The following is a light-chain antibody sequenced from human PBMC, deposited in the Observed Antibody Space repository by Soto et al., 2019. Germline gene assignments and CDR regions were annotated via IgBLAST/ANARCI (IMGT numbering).Light chain of an antibody. V-gene: IGLV3-21*02. Sequence: SYELTQPPSVSVAPGQTARITCGGNNIGSKSVHWYQQKPGQAPVLVVDDDCDRPSGIPERFSGSNSGNTATLTISRVEAVNKADYFCHVWDSSSEHVFGTGTKVTVL. J-gene: IGLJ1*01. CDR2: DDC. CDR1: NIGSKS. CDR3: HVWDSSSEHV.